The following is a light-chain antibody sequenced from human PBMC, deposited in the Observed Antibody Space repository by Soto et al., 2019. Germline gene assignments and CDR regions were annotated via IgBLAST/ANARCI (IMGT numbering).Light chain of an antibody. CDR2: LTS. Sequence: DIQMTQSPSSLSASVGDRVTITCRASQSISTYLNWFQQKPGRAPKLLIYLTSTLQSGVPSRFSGSGSGTDFTLTISCLQPEDFATYYCQQSSTTPWTFGQGTKVDVK. CDR3: QQSSTTPWT. CDR1: QSISTY. J-gene: IGKJ1*01. V-gene: IGKV1-39*01.